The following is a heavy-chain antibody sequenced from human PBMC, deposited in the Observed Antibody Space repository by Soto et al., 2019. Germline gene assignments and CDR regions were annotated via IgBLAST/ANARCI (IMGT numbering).Heavy chain of an antibody. D-gene: IGHD3-3*01. CDR1: GYSFTSYW. Sequence: GESLKISCKGSGYSFTSYWIGWVRQMPGKGLEWMGIIYPGDSDTRYSPSFQGQVTISADKSISTAYLQWSSLKASDTARYYCARFGAEGYDFWSGYYPFDYWGQGTLVTVSS. CDR2: IYPGDSDT. V-gene: IGHV5-51*01. J-gene: IGHJ4*02. CDR3: ARFGAEGYDFWSGYYPFDY.